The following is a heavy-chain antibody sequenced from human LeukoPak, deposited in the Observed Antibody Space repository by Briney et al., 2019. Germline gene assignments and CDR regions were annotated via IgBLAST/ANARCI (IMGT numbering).Heavy chain of an antibody. J-gene: IGHJ4*02. V-gene: IGHV3-7*01. CDR1: GFTLSSYW. CDR3: ARDWDSSSWWAFDI. CDR2: IKQDGSEK. D-gene: IGHD6-13*01. Sequence: GSLRLSSAASGFTLSSYWMSWGRQAPGQGLGWVASIKQDGSEKYYVDSVKGRFTISRDNAKNSLYLQMNSLRVEDTAVYYCARDWDSSSWWAFDIWGQGTLVTVSS.